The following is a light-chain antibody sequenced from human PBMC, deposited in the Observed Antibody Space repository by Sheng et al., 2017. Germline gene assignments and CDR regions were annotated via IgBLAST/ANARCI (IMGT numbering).Light chain of an antibody. V-gene: IGKV2-30*02. CDR2: KVS. Sequence: DVVMTQSPLSLPVTLGQPASISCRSSQSLVHSDGNTYLNWFQQRPGQSPRRLIYKVSNRDSGVPDRFSGSGSGADFTLRITRVEAEDVAIYFCMQGTHWPYSFGQGTKLDI. CDR1: QSLVHSDGNTY. CDR3: MQGTHWPYS. J-gene: IGKJ2*03.